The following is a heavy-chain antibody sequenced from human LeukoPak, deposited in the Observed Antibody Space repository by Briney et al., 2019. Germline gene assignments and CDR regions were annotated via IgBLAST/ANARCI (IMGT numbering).Heavy chain of an antibody. CDR1: GYTFTGYY. D-gene: IGHD4-17*01. CDR2: INLNSGGT. V-gene: IGHV1-2*02. CDR3: ARERVTTNTPYFVY. Sequence: EASVKVSCKASGYTFTGYYMHWVRQAPGQGLEWMGWINLNSGGTNYAQNFQGRVTMTRDTSISTAYRELSRLRSDDTAVCYCARERVTTNTPYFVYWGQGSLVTVSS. J-gene: IGHJ4*02.